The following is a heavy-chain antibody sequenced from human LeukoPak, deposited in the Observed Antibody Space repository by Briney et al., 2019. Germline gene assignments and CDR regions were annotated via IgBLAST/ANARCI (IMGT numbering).Heavy chain of an antibody. CDR1: GSTFSRYW. J-gene: IGHJ4*02. V-gene: IGHV3-74*01. CDR3: TTGIGNYYYY. D-gene: IGHD3-10*01. Sequence: GGSLRLSCAASGSTFSRYWMHWVRQAPGKGLVWVSRVKRDGSDTIYEDSVKGRFTISRDNAKNTLYLQMDSLRAEDTAVYYCTTGIGNYYYYWGQGTLVTVAS. CDR2: VKRDGSDT.